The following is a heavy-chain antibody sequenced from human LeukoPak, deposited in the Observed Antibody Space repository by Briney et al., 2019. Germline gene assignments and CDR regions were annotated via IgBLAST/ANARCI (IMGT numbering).Heavy chain of an antibody. CDR3: ARPKTGSSDGGYLDY. D-gene: IGHD6-25*01. CDR1: GYSFTSYW. V-gene: IGHV5-51*01. Sequence: GESLKISCKGSGYSFTSYWIGWVRQMPGKGLEWMGLIYPGDSDTRYSPSFQGQVTISADKSIGTAYLQWSSLKASDTAMYYCARPKTGSSDGGYLDYWGQGTLVTVSS. J-gene: IGHJ4*02. CDR2: IYPGDSDT.